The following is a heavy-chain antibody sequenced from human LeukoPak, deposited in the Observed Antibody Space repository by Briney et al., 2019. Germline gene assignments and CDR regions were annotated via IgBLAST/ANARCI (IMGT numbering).Heavy chain of an antibody. CDR2: ISSSSSYT. D-gene: IGHD5-18*01. Sequence: PGGCLRLSCAASGFTFSVYYMSWIRQAPGKGLEWVSYISSSSSYTNYADSVKGRFTISRDNAKNSLYLQMNSLRAEDTAVYYCARDSDTAMVNPTDAFDIWGQGTMVTVSS. V-gene: IGHV3-11*06. CDR3: ARDSDTAMVNPTDAFDI. CDR1: GFTFSVYY. J-gene: IGHJ3*02.